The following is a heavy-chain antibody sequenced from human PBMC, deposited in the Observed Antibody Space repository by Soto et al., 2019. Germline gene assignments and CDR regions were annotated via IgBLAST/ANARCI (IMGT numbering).Heavy chain of an antibody. J-gene: IGHJ4*02. V-gene: IGHV3-23*01. Sequence: PVGSLRLACASSVFTFISYSISWVRQAPVDWLEWVSAVSRSVDNTYHASSVKGRFTISRDNSKNTLYLQMNSLRVEDTAVYYCAKDFGHYDILIASPKFGSWGQGTLVTVSS. CDR1: VFTFISYS. D-gene: IGHD3-9*01. CDR3: AKDFGHYDILIASPKFGS. CDR2: VSRSVDNT.